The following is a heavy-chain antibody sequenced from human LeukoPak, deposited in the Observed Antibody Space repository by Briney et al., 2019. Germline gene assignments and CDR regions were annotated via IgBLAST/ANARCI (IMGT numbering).Heavy chain of an antibody. D-gene: IGHD2-15*01. Sequence: ASVKVSCKASGGTFSSYAISWVRQAPGQGLEWMGRIIPILGIANYAQKFQGRVTITADKSTSTAYMELSSLRSEDTAVYYCARYGGNLDAFDIWGQGTMVTVSS. CDR1: GGTFSSYA. V-gene: IGHV1-69*04. CDR3: ARYGGNLDAFDI. CDR2: IIPILGIA. J-gene: IGHJ3*02.